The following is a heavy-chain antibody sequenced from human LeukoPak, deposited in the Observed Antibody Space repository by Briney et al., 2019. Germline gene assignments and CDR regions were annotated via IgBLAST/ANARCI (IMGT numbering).Heavy chain of an antibody. Sequence: PGGSLRLSCAASGLTASSNYMSWVRQAPGKGLEWVSVIYSGGTTYYADSVKGRFTISRDNSKNTLYLQMNNLRAEDTALYYCARGGYYDSSGYRYYFDYWGQGTLVTVSS. J-gene: IGHJ4*02. CDR2: IYSGGTT. CDR3: ARGGYYDSSGYRYYFDY. D-gene: IGHD3-22*01. CDR1: GLTASSNY. V-gene: IGHV3-53*01.